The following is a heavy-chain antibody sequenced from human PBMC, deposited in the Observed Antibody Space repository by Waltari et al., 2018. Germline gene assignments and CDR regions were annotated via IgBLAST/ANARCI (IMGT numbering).Heavy chain of an antibody. V-gene: IGHV4-38-2*01. D-gene: IGHD6-13*01. CDR3: ARAPGVAAASYFDY. J-gene: IGHJ4*02. CDR2: IFHTGFT. CDR1: GFSVDRGYF. Sequence: QVQLQESGPGLVKPSETLSLTCDVSGFSVDRGYFWGWIRPPPGKGLEWIGTIFHTGFTYYPPSLRGRVTMSVDTSKNQFSLNLSSVTAADTALYYCARAPGVAAASYFDYWGQGILVTVSS.